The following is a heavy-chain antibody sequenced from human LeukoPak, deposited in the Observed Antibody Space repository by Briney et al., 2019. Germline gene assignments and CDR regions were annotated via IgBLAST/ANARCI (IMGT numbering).Heavy chain of an antibody. CDR1: GFTFSSYG. CDR3: ARDPDQLNHFDC. Sequence: GRSLRLSCAASGFTFSSYGMHWVRQAPGKGLEWVAVIWYDGSNKYYADSVKGRFTISRDNSKNTLYLQMNSLRAEDTAVYYCARDPDQLNHFDCWGQGTLVTVSS. D-gene: IGHD2-2*01. CDR2: IWYDGSNK. J-gene: IGHJ4*02. V-gene: IGHV3-33*01.